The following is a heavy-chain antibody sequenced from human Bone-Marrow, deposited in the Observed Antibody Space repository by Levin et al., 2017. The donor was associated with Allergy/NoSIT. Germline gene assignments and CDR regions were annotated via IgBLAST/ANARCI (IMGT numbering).Heavy chain of an antibody. Sequence: TSQTLSLTCTVSGDSISSFFWSWIRQPPGKGLQWIGYMSFSGSTNFNPSLKSRVTISVDTSKNQFSLRLNSVTAADTAVYYCARATRSSLIYYFDYWGQGTQVTVSS. V-gene: IGHV4-59*01. CDR3: ARATRSSLIYYFDY. CDR1: GDSISSFF. D-gene: IGHD5-12*01. J-gene: IGHJ4*02. CDR2: MSFSGST.